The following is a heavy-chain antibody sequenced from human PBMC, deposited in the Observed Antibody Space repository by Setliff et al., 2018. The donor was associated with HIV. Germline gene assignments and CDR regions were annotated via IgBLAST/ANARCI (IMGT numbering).Heavy chain of an antibody. CDR2: IYYSGST. J-gene: IGHJ4*02. Sequence: SETLSLTCTVSGGSISSGGYYWSWIRQHPGKGLEWIGYIYYSGSTYYNPSLKSRVTISVETSKNQFSLKLSSVTAADTAVFYCARGTLYYYDTGGYSCFDYWGQGTLVTVSS. D-gene: IGHD3-22*01. V-gene: IGHV4-31*03. CDR3: ARGTLYYYDTGGYSCFDY. CDR1: GGSISSGGYY.